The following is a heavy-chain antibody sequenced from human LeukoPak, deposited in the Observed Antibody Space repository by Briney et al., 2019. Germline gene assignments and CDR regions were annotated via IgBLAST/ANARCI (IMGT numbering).Heavy chain of an antibody. CDR2: VYYSGST. CDR3: ARVSTTSSGWGSRYLNWLDS. Sequence: SETLSLTCTVSGVSISSSSYYWGWLRQPPGQGLEWIGSVYYSGSTYDNPTLRSRITISIDASKNQFSLRLRSVTAADTAVYYCARVSTTSSGWGSRYLNWLDSWGQGKLVIVSS. CDR1: GVSISSSSYY. D-gene: IGHD3-22*01. J-gene: IGHJ5*01. V-gene: IGHV4-39*07.